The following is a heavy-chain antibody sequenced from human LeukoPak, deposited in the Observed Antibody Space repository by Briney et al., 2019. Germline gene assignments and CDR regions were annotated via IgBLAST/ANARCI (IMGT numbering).Heavy chain of an antibody. CDR1: GFTVSSNY. V-gene: IGHV3-23*01. D-gene: IGHD3-3*01. CDR3: AKVPRPFGPYYTLNYFDS. J-gene: IGHJ4*02. CDR2: ISGSADTT. Sequence: GGSLRLSCAASGFTVSSNYMSWVRQAPGKGLEWVSAISGSADTTYFAASVKGRFTIARDNSKNTLFLQMNGLRAEDTAVYYCAKVPRPFGPYYTLNYFDSWGQGTLVTVSS.